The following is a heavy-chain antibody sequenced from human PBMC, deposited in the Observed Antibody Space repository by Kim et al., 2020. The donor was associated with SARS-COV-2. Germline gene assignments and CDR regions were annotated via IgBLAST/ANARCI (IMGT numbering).Heavy chain of an antibody. V-gene: IGHV3-23*01. CDR1: GFTFSNYA. Sequence: GGSLRLSCAASGFTFSNYAMTWVRQAPGKGLEWVSVISGSGGTTYYADSVKGRFTISRDNSKNTLYLQMNSLRAEDTAIYYCAKDRDILTGDQAVGWFDPWGQGTLVTVSS. D-gene: IGHD3-9*01. CDR2: ISGSGGTT. CDR3: AKDRDILTGDQAVGWFDP. J-gene: IGHJ5*02.